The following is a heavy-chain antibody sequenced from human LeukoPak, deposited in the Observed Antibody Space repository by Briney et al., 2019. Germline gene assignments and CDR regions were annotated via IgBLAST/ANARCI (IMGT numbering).Heavy chain of an antibody. V-gene: IGHV4-59*08. CDR2: IYYSGST. J-gene: IGHJ4*02. CDR3: ASPRRYSYGYSDY. Sequence: SETLSLTCTVSGGSISSYYWSWIRQPPGKGLEWIGYIYYSGSTNYNPSLKSRVTISVDTSKNQFSLKLSSVTAADTAVYYCASPRRYSYGYSDYWGQGTLVTVSS. D-gene: IGHD5-18*01. CDR1: GGSISSYY.